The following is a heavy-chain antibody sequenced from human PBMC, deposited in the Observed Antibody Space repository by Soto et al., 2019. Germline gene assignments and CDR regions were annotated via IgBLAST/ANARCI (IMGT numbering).Heavy chain of an antibody. CDR3: ARVGGDDYVWGSYRSRDYYGMDV. D-gene: IGHD3-16*02. CDR2: IIPIFGTA. CDR1: GGTFSSYA. Sequence: QVQLVQSGAEVKKPGSSVKVSCKASGGTFSSYAISWVRQAPGQGLEWMGGIIPIFGTANYAQKFQGRVTITADESTSTAYMELSSVRSEDTAVYYCARVGGDDYVWGSYRSRDYYGMDVWGQGTTVTVSS. V-gene: IGHV1-69*01. J-gene: IGHJ6*02.